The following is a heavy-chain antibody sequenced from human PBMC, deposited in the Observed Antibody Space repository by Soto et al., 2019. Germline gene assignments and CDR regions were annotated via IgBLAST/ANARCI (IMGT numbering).Heavy chain of an antibody. CDR3: GRGSGPRGRPY. CDR1: GFIFTNYW. Sequence: PGGSLRLSCAASGFIFTNYWMHWVRQAPGERLVWVARISGDGTTTTYVDSAKGRFTISKDNAKKTVYLQMNGLRTEDTAVYYCGRGSGPRGRPYWGQGITVTVSS. V-gene: IGHV3-74*01. CDR2: ISGDGTTT. D-gene: IGHD3-16*01. J-gene: IGHJ1*01.